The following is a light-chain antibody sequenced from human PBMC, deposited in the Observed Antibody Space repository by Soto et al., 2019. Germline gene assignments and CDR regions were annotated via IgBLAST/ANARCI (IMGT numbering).Light chain of an antibody. Sequence: ELVLTQSPGTLSLSPGERATLSCRASQSVSSNLAWYQQKPGQAPRLLIYDASNRATGIPARFSGSGSGTDFTLTISSLEPKDFAVYYCQQRSNWPSITFGQGTRLEIK. CDR2: DAS. V-gene: IGKV3-11*01. CDR1: QSVSSN. CDR3: QQRSNWPSIT. J-gene: IGKJ5*01.